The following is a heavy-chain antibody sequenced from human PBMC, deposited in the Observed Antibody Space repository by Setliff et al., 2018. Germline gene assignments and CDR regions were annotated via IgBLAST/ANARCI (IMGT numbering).Heavy chain of an antibody. V-gene: IGHV1-2*02. D-gene: IGHD2-21*01. J-gene: IGHJ5*02. CDR3: ARGGVSYRAGNSRPTYWFDP. CDR2: IRPNGGGT. Sequence: GASVKVSCKTSGYPFIEHYVNWVRQAPGQGLEWMGWIRPNGGGTHYAQKFQGRVTMTRDTANSTVYMDLSSLTSDDTAIYYCARGGVSYRAGNSRPTYWFDPWGQGTLVTVSS. CDR1: GYPFIEHY.